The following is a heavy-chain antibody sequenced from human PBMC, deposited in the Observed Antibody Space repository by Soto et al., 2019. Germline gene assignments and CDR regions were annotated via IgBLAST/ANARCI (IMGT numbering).Heavy chain of an antibody. CDR2: INPDNGYT. CDR3: ARDDGSYLFDF. J-gene: IGHJ4*02. Sequence: ASVKVSCKASGYTFTGSYIHWVRQAPGQGLEWMGWINPDNGYTYYSEKLQGRVTMTRDTSISTVYMDLSRLTSDDTAVYYCARDDGSYLFDFWGQGTLVTVSS. V-gene: IGHV1-2*02. CDR1: GYTFTGSY.